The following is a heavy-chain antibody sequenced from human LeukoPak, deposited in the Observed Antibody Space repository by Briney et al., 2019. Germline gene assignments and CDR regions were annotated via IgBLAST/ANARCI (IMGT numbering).Heavy chain of an antibody. V-gene: IGHV1-69*01. CDR3: TSEPIAAAGTTDY. Sequence: SVKVSCKASGRTFTSYAISWVRQAPGQGLEWMGGIIPIFGTANYAQKIQGRVTITSDVSTSTASIDRSRPRSEPPAVYYLTSEPIAAAGTTDYWGQGTLVTVSS. CDR1: GRTFTSYA. D-gene: IGHD6-13*01. CDR2: IIPIFGTA. J-gene: IGHJ4*02.